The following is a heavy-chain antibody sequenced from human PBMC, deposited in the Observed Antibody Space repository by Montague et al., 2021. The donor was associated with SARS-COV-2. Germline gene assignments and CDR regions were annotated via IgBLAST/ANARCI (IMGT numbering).Heavy chain of an antibody. CDR3: ARVNSGYYTPRPFDY. CDR2: N. D-gene: IGHD3-22*01. J-gene: IGHJ4*02. V-gene: IGHV6-1*01. Sequence: NDYAVSVQSRITINPDTSKNQFYLQLNSVTPEDTAVYYCARVNSGYYTPRPFDYWGQGTLVTVSS.